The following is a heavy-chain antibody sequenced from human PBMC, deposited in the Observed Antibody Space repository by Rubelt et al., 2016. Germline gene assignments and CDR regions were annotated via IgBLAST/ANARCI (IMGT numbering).Heavy chain of an antibody. D-gene: IGHD3-10*01. Sequence: QVQLQQWGAGLLKPSETLSLTCAVYGGSFSGYYWSWIRQPPGKGLEWIGEINHSGSTNYNPSLKSRVTISVATSKDQFSRKLSAVTAAETAVYYCARGGRYYGSGSYQRHNWFDPWGQGTLVTVSS. V-gene: IGHV4-34*01. CDR1: GGSFSGYY. CDR2: INHSGST. J-gene: IGHJ5*02. CDR3: ARGGRYYGSGSYQRHNWFDP.